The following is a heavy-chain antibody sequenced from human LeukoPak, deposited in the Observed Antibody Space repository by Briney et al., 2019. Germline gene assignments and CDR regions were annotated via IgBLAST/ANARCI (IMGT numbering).Heavy chain of an antibody. D-gene: IGHD5-18*01. CDR3: ATGYSYGYADY. CDR1: GGTFSSYA. V-gene: IGHV1-69*13. CDR2: IIPIFGTA. J-gene: IGHJ4*02. Sequence: SVKVSCKASGGTFSSYAISWVRLAPGQGLEWMGGIIPIFGTANYAQKFQGRVTITADESTSTAYMELSSLRSEDTAVYYCATGYSYGYADYWGQGTLVTVSS.